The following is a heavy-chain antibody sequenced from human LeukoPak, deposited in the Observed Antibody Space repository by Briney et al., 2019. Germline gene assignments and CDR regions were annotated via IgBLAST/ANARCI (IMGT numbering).Heavy chain of an antibody. D-gene: IGHD2/OR15-2a*01. CDR3: ARGQRNRRGHNWSDP. V-gene: IGHV1-8*01. Sequence: ASVKVSCKASGYTFTSYDINWVRQATGQGLEWMGWMNPNSGNTGYAQKFQGRVTMTRNTSISTAYMELSSLRSEDTAVYYCARGQRNRRGHNWSDPWGQGTLVTVSS. J-gene: IGHJ5*02. CDR1: GYTFTSYD. CDR2: MNPNSGNT.